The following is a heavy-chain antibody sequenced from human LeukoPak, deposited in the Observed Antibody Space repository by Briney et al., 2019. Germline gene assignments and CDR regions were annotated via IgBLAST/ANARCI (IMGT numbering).Heavy chain of an antibody. CDR2: ISGSGGST. Sequence: PGGSLRLSCAASGFTFSSYAMSWVRQAPGKGLEWVSAISGSGGSTYYAGSVKGRFTISRDNSKNTLYLQMNSLRAEDTAVYYCAPFPGIGPDWFDPWGQGTLVTVSS. J-gene: IGHJ5*02. V-gene: IGHV3-23*01. CDR1: GFTFSSYA. D-gene: IGHD2-21*01. CDR3: APFPGIGPDWFDP.